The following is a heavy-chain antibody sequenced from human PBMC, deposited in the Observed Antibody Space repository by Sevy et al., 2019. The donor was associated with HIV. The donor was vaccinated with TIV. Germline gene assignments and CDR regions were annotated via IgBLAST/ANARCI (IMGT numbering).Heavy chain of an antibody. CDR2: ISSSSSTI. Sequence: GGSLRLSCAASGFTFSSYSMNWVRQAPGKGPQSVSYISSSSSTIYYADSVKGRFTISRDNAKNSLYLQMNSLRDEDTAVYYCAGGYSSSWYGMGGYYYYYGMDVWGQGTTVTVSS. CDR1: GFTFSSYS. J-gene: IGHJ6*02. V-gene: IGHV3-48*02. CDR3: AGGYSSSWYGMGGYYYYYGMDV. D-gene: IGHD6-13*01.